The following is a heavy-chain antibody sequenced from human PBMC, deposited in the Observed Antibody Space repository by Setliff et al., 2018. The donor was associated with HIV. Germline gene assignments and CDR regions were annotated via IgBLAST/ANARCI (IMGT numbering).Heavy chain of an antibody. D-gene: IGHD2-15*01. V-gene: IGHV3-33*01. CDR3: ARDFKSGYVDY. CDR1: GFIFSDYG. CDR2: IYNDGVNR. Sequence: GGSLRLSCAAAGFIFSDYGIHWVRQAPGKGLEWVAVIYNDGVNRYFGDFVEGRFTISRDNSRNTVNLQMNSLRGDDTAVYYCARDFKSGYVDYLGQGIPVTV. J-gene: IGHJ4*02.